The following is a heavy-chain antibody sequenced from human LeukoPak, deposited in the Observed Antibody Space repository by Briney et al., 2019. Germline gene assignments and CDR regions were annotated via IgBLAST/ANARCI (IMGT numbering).Heavy chain of an antibody. Sequence: QPGGSLRLSCAASGFTFSSYGMHWVRQAPGKGLEWVAFIRYDGSNKYYADSVKGRFTISRDNSKNTLYLQMNSLRAKDTAVYYCAKAPDYYGSGSYYKTRYYYYYMDVWGKGTTVTVSS. D-gene: IGHD3-10*01. J-gene: IGHJ6*03. CDR3: AKAPDYYGSGSYYKTRYYYYYMDV. CDR2: IRYDGSNK. CDR1: GFTFSSYG. V-gene: IGHV3-30*02.